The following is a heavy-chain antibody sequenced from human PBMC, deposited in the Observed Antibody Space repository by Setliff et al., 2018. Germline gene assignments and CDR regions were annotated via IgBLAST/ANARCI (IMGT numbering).Heavy chain of an antibody. CDR2: TNISGGTS. Sequence: ASVKVSCKASGYTFTKYYMYLVRQAPGQGLEWMGITNISGGTSSYEQKFQGRVTMTRDTSTNTLYMELSSLSFEDTAVYYCARINFYVSSGYYYASDNWGQGTLVTVSS. CDR3: ARINFYVSSGYYYASDN. D-gene: IGHD3-22*01. J-gene: IGHJ4*02. V-gene: IGHV1-46*01. CDR1: GYTFTKYY.